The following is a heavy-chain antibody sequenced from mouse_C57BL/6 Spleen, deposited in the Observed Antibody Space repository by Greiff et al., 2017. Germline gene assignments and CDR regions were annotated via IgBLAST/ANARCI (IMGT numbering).Heavy chain of an antibody. CDR1: GYSITSGYY. D-gene: IGHD1-1*01. J-gene: IGHJ1*03. CDR2: ISYDGSN. Sequence: EVKLMESGPGLVKPSQSLSLTCSVTGYSITSGYYWNWIRQFPGNKLEWMGYISYDGSNNYNPSLKNRIPITRDTSKNQFFLKLNSLTTEDTATYWCARPYGSSYGYFDVWGTGTTVTVSS. V-gene: IGHV3-6*01. CDR3: ARPYGSSYGYFDV.